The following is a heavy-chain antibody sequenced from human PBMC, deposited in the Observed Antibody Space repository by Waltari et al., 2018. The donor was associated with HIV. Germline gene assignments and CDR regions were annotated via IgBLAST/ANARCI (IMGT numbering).Heavy chain of an antibody. CDR1: GESLSDYY. CDR3: LRGPRVTIFWAGGPDY. D-gene: IGHD3-16*01. Sequence: QILLHQWGAGLLTPSENLPLNCAVYGESLSDYYCTWVRQPPGKGRDWIGEFTESGHTHYKPSLKSRITMFVDTSKRHFSLRLTSVTGADASTYYCLRGPRVTIFWAGGPDYWGQGTQVTVSS. CDR2: FTESGHT. J-gene: IGHJ4*02. V-gene: IGHV4-34*01.